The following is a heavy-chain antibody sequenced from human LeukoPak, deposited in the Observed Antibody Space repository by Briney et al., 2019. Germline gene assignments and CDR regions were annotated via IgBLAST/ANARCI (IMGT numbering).Heavy chain of an antibody. Sequence: ASVKVSCKASGYTFTSYGISWVRQAPGQGLEWMGWISAYNGNTNYAQKLQGRVTMTTDTSTSTAYMELRSLRSDDTAVYYCARTIDYGDYASVLLDYWGQGTLVTVSS. CDR3: ARTIDYGDYASVLLDY. V-gene: IGHV1-18*01. CDR2: ISAYNGNT. CDR1: GYTFTSYG. D-gene: IGHD4-17*01. J-gene: IGHJ4*02.